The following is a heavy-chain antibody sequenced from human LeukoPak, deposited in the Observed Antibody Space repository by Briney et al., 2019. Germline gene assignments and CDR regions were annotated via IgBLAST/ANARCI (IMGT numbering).Heavy chain of an antibody. CDR3: ARDKGTVTIFDC. CDR2: IKQDGSEK. J-gene: IGHJ4*02. V-gene: IGHV3-7*01. D-gene: IGHD4-11*01. CDR1: GFTFSNYW. Sequence: GGSLRLSCAASGFTFSNYWMSWVRQAPGKGLEWVANIKQDGSEKYYVDSVKGRFTISRDNAKNSLYLQMNSLRAEDTAVHYCARDKGTVTIFDCWGQGTLVTVSS.